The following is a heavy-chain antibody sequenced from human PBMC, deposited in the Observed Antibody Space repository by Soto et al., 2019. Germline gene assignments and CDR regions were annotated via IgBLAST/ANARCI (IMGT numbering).Heavy chain of an antibody. CDR3: ARLGGYCSSTKCYGYYGMDV. J-gene: IGHJ6*02. Sequence: SETLSLTCTVSGGSISSGPYSWGWIRQPPGEGLDWIGTFHYSENTYYNPSLESRVTISVDTSKNQFSLKVSSVTVADTAVYFCARLGGYCSSTKCYGYYGMDVWGQGTTVTVSS. CDR2: FHYSENT. D-gene: IGHD2-2*01. CDR1: GGSISSGPYS. V-gene: IGHV4-39*01.